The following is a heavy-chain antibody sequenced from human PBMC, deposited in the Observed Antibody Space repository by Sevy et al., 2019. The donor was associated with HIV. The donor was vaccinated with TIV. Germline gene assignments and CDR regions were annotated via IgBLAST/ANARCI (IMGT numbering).Heavy chain of an antibody. CDR2: IYPGNSDT. Sequence: GESLKISCQGSAYRIFNNWVAWVRQMPGKGLEWMGMIYPGNSDTRYSPPFQGQVTISADKSSGIAYLQWSSLRASDTAIYYSATGAHLPFDGFHVWGLGTKVTVSS. V-gene: IGHV5-51*01. J-gene: IGHJ3*01. D-gene: IGHD1-1*01. CDR3: ATGAHLPFDGFHV. CDR1: AYRIFNNW.